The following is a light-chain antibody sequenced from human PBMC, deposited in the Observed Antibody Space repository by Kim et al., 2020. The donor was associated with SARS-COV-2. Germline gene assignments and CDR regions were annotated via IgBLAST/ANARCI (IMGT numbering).Light chain of an antibody. CDR2: AAS. Sequence: SPGERTAHAYRASQGVSSTYLGWYQHKPGQAPRLHIYAASRRANGMPDRFSGRGYGTDFTLTISRLEPGDFAVYNGQQYGNSPRTLGQGTRLEIK. CDR1: QGVSSTY. V-gene: IGKV3-20*01. CDR3: QQYGNSPRT. J-gene: IGKJ5*01.